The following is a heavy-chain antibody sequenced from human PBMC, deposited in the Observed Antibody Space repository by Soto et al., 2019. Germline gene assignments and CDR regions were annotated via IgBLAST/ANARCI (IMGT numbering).Heavy chain of an antibody. J-gene: IGHJ5*02. Sequence: SETLSLTCTVSGGSISRGDYYWSWIGQPPGKGLEWIGYIYYSGSTYYNPSLKSRVTISVDTSKNQFSLKLSSVTAADTAVYYCARETSDSSGYYGNWFDPWGQGTLVTVSS. CDR2: IYYSGST. CDR3: ARETSDSSGYYGNWFDP. CDR1: GGSISRGDYY. V-gene: IGHV4-30-4*01. D-gene: IGHD3-22*01.